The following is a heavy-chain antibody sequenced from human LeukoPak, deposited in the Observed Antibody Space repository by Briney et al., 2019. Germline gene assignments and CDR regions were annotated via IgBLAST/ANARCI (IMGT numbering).Heavy chain of an antibody. J-gene: IGHJ4*02. CDR2: IIPILGIA. Sequence: SVKVSCKASGGTFSGYAISWVRQAPGQGLEWMGRIIPILGIANYAQKFQGRDTITADKSTSTAYMELSSLRSEDTAVYYCARDQDAAAKVGFDYWGQGTLVTVSS. D-gene: IGHD6-13*01. CDR1: GGTFSGYA. V-gene: IGHV1-69*04. CDR3: ARDQDAAAKVGFDY.